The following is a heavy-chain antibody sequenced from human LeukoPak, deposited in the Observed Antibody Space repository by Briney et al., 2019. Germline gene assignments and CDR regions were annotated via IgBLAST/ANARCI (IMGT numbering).Heavy chain of an antibody. J-gene: IGHJ5*02. CDR2: ISCSGSTI. V-gene: IGHV3-48*03. D-gene: IGHD2-15*01. Sequence: GGSLSLSCAASGFTFSSYEMNWVRQAPGEGLEWVSYISCSGSTIYDADSVKGRFTISRDNAKNSLYLQMNNLRAEDTAVYYCARDLGYCSGDVCYPAWFDPGGQGTLVTVSA. CDR1: GFTFSSYE. CDR3: ARDLGYCSGDVCYPAWFDP.